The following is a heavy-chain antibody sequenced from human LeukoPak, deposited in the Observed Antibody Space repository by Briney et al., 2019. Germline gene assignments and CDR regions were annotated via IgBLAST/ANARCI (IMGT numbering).Heavy chain of an antibody. CDR3: ARVRGTALTAYPGYFDY. Sequence: ASVKVSCKASGYTFTSYGISWVRQAPGQGLEWMGWISIYTGNIKYAERFQGRATMTRDTSTSTAYIGVRSLRSDDTAVYYCARVRGTALTAYPGYFDYWGQGTLVTVSS. V-gene: IGHV1-18*04. J-gene: IGHJ4*02. D-gene: IGHD2-21*02. CDR2: ISIYTGNI. CDR1: GYTFTSYG.